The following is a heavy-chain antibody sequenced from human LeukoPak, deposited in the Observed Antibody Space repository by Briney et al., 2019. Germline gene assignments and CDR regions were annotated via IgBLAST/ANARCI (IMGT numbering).Heavy chain of an antibody. V-gene: IGHV1-69*04. Sequence: SVKVSCKASGGTFSSYAISWVRQAPGQGLEWMGRIIPILGVANYAQKFQGRVTITADKSTSTAYMELSSLRSEDTAVYYCARVYSNYDDYWGQGTLVTVSS. CDR1: GGTFSSYA. CDR2: IIPILGVA. J-gene: IGHJ4*02. CDR3: ARVYSNYDDY. D-gene: IGHD4-11*01.